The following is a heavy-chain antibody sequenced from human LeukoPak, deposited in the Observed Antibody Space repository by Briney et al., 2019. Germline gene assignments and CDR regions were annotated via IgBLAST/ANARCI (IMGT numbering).Heavy chain of an antibody. CDR3: AHRLRADSSGDYLSSPSGFDY. D-gene: IGHD3-22*01. CDR2: IYWDDDK. J-gene: IGHJ4*02. V-gene: IGHV2-5*02. Sequence: SGPTLVNPTQTLTLTCTFSGFSLSTSGVGVGWIRQPPGKALEWLALIYWDDDKRYSPSLKSRLTLTKDTSKSQVVLTMINMDPVDTATYYCAHRLRADSSGDYLSSPSGFDYWGQGTLVTVSS. CDR1: GFSLSTSGVG.